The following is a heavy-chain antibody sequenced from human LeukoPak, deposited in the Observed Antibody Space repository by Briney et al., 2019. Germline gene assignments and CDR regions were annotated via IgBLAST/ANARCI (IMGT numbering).Heavy chain of an antibody. V-gene: IGHV4-59*12. CDR2: VYYSGTT. Sequence: PSETLSLTCTVSGASISSYYWSWIRQPPGKGLEWIGYVYYSGTTNYNPSLKSRVTISVDTSKNQFSLKLSSVTAADTAVYYCARGGRRYSSGWYDTEDPQNYYFDYWGQGTLVTVSS. J-gene: IGHJ4*02. CDR1: GASISSYY. D-gene: IGHD6-19*01. CDR3: ARGGRRYSSGWYDTEDPQNYYFDY.